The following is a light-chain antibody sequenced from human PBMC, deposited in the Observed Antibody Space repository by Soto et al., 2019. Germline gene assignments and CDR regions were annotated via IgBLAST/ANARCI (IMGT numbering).Light chain of an antibody. J-gene: IGLJ2*01. CDR3: AAWDDSLSGHVV. V-gene: IGLV1-47*02. CDR2: SNT. Sequence: QAVVTQPPSASGTPGQRVTISCSGSSSNIGSNYVYWYQQLPGTAPKFLIYSNTQRPSGVPDRFSASKSGTSASLAISGLRSEDEADYYCAAWDDSLSGHVVFGGGTKLTVL. CDR1: SSNIGSNY.